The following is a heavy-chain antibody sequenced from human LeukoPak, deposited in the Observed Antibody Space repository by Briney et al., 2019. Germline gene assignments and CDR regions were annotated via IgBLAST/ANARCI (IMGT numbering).Heavy chain of an antibody. CDR1: GYTFTGSY. CDR3: ARGDYDILTGWPY. D-gene: IGHD3-9*01. Sequence: ASVKVSCKASGYTFTGSYMHWVRQAPGQGLEWMGWINPNSGGTNYAQKFQGRVTMTRDTSINTAYMDLSRLRSDDTAVYYCARGDYDILTGWPYWGQGTLVTVSS. CDR2: INPNSGGT. V-gene: IGHV1-2*02. J-gene: IGHJ4*02.